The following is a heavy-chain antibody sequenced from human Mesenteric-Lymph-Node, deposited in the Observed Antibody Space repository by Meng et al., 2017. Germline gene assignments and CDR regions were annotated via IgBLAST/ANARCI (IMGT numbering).Heavy chain of an antibody. CDR3: TTIVHY. CDR2: IKTKTDGGTT. CDR1: GFTFHNAW. V-gene: IGHV3-15*01. J-gene: IGHJ4*02. D-gene: IGHD2-15*01. Sequence: VQLVGSGGGWVKPGESLRLSCAVSGFTFHNAWMNWVRQPPGKGLEWVGRIKTKTDGGTTDYAAPVKGRFTISRDDSTNTLYLEMNSLKAEDTAVYYCTTIVHYWGQGTLVTVSS.